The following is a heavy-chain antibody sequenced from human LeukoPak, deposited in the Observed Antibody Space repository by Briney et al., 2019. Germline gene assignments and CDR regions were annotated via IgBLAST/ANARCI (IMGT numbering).Heavy chain of an antibody. CDR1: GFTVSSTY. J-gene: IGHJ5*02. CDR2: IYSGGGT. D-gene: IGHD5-12*01. V-gene: IGHV3-66*01. CDR3: ARDVGYSSDDFT. Sequence: TGGSLRLSCAASGFTVSSTYMSWVRQAPGKGLQWVSVIYSGGGTYYAASVKGRFTISRGNSNNTVFLQMNNLRAEDTAVYYCARDVGYSSDDFTWGQGVLVIVSS.